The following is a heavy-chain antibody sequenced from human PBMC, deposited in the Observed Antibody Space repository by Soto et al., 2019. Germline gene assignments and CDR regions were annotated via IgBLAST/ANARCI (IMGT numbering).Heavy chain of an antibody. Sequence: GGSLRLSCAASGFTFSSYEMNWVRQAPGKGLEWVSYISSSGSTIYYADPVKGRFTISRDNAKNSLYLQMNSLRAEDTAVYYCARARGVTIFSYGMDVWGQGTTVTVSS. CDR1: GFTFSSYE. CDR3: ARARGVTIFSYGMDV. D-gene: IGHD3-9*01. CDR2: ISSSGSTI. J-gene: IGHJ6*02. V-gene: IGHV3-48*03.